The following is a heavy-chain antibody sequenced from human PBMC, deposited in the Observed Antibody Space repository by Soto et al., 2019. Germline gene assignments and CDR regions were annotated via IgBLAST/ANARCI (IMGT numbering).Heavy chain of an antibody. J-gene: IGHJ4*02. V-gene: IGHV5-51*01. CDR3: ARYPYDSSGYPTGRFDY. CDR2: IYPGDSDT. CDR1: GYSFTSYW. Sequence: GESLKISCKGSGYSFTSYWIGWVRQMPGKGLEWMGIIYPGDSDTRYSPSFQGQVTISADKSISTAYLQWSSLKASDTAMYYCARYPYDSSGYPTGRFDYWGQGTLVTVSS. D-gene: IGHD3-22*01.